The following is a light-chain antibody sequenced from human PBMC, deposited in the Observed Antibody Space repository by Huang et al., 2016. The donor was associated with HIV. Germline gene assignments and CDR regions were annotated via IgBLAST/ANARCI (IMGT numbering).Light chain of an antibody. J-gene: IGKJ1*01. Sequence: DIQLTQSPSSLSASVGDRVTITCRASQSIANFLNWYQQTSGKAPKLLMYAASTLQGGVPSRFSCSGSGTDFTLTISSLQPEDFATYYCHQSFSSPQTFGQGTKVEI. CDR3: HQSFSSPQT. CDR1: QSIANF. V-gene: IGKV1-39*01. CDR2: AAS.